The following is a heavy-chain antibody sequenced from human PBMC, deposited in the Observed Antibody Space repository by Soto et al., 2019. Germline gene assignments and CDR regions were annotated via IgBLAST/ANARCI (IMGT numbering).Heavy chain of an antibody. CDR3: ARDGLSGITIFGVVINYGMDV. CDR1: GHTFTGYY. J-gene: IGHJ6*02. V-gene: IGHV1-2*04. D-gene: IGHD3-3*01. Sequence: ASVKVSCKASGHTFTGYYMHWVRQAPGQGLEWMGWINPNSGGTNYAQTFQGWVTMTRDTSISTAYMELRSLRSDDTAVYYCARDGLSGITIFGVVINYGMDVWGQGTTVTVS. CDR2: INPNSGGT.